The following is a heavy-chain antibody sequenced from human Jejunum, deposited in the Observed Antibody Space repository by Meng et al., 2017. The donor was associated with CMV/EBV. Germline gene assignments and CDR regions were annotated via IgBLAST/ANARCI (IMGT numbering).Heavy chain of an antibody. CDR1: GVAISHDY. CDR2: VYSSGST. D-gene: IGHD6-19*01. Sequence: QGGLKGSGPGLVKPSETLSLTCTISGVAISHDYWTWIRQSPGKGLEWIGYVYSSGSTNYNPSLKSRITISLDASKNQFSLSLTSVTAADTAVYYCARSSCWMLDYWGQGTLVTVSS. V-gene: IGHV4-59*01. CDR3: ARSSCWMLDY. J-gene: IGHJ4*02.